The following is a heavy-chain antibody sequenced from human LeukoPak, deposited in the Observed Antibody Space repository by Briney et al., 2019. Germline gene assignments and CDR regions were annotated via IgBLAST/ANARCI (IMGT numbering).Heavy chain of an antibody. CDR1: GFRFNTYW. Sequence: GGSLRLSCAASGFRFNTYWMSWVRQAPGKGLEWVANIKQDGNEKYYADSVKGRFTISRDNGKNSLYLQMNSLRAEDTAVYYCVRGGFYRYSGTSGDYWGQGSQVTVSS. J-gene: IGHJ4*02. V-gene: IGHV3-7*01. D-gene: IGHD1-26*01. CDR3: VRGGFYRYSGTSGDY. CDR2: IKQDGNEK.